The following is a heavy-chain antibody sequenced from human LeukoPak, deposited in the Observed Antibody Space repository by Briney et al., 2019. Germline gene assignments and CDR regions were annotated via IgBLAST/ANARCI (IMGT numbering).Heavy chain of an antibody. D-gene: IGHD3-10*01. CDR2: IYYSGST. Sequence: SETLSLTCTVSGGSISSYYWSWIRQPPGKGLEWIGYIYYSGSTNYNPSLKSRVTISVDTSKNQFSLKLSSVTAADTAVYYCARSGLLWFGESTPFDYWGQGTLVTASS. J-gene: IGHJ4*02. CDR3: ARSGLLWFGESTPFDY. V-gene: IGHV4-59*01. CDR1: GGSISSYY.